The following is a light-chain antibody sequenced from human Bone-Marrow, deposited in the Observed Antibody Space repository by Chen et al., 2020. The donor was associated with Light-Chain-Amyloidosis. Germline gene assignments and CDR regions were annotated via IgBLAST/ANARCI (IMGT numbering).Light chain of an antibody. CDR3: SSYTITNTLV. Sequence: QSALTQPASVSGSPGQSITISCTGTSSDVGGDNHVSWYQQHPDKAPKLMIYEVTNRPSWVPDRFSGSKSDNTASLTISGLQTEDEADYCCSSYTITNTLVFGSGTRDTVL. J-gene: IGLJ1*01. CDR1: SSDVGGDNH. CDR2: EVT. V-gene: IGLV2-14*01.